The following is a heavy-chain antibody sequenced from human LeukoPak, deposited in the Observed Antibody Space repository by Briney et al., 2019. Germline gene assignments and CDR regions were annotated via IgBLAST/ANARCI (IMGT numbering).Heavy chain of an antibody. CDR2: ISGSGGST. D-gene: IGHD2-15*01. CDR3: AKGGAGLFDY. V-gene: IGHV3-23*01. Sequence: PGGSLRLSCAASGFTFSSYGMHWVRQAPGKGLEWVSAISGSGGSTYYADSVKGRFTISRDNSKNTLYLQMNSLRAEDTAVYYCAKGGAGLFDYWGQGTLVTVSS. CDR1: GFTFSSYG. J-gene: IGHJ4*02.